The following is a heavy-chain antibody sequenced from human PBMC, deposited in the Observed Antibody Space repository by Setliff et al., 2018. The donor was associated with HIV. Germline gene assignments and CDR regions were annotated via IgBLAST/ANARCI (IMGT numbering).Heavy chain of an antibody. J-gene: IGHJ5*02. CDR3: ARVSRLHPFDP. CDR2: IYYTGIP. Sequence: PSETLSLTCAVSGGSVSSPSYYWGWIRQPPGKGLEWIGYIYYTGIPTYNPSLEGRITMSVDRSKNQFSLRLTSVTAADTAMYYCARVSRLHPFDPWGQGTLVTVS. D-gene: IGHD2-15*01. V-gene: IGHV4-61*01. CDR1: GGSVSSPSYY.